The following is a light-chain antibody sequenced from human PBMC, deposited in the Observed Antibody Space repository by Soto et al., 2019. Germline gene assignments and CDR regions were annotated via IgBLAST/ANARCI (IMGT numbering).Light chain of an antibody. CDR1: QSISSSY. CDR2: GAS. Sequence: VLPHSPCTLSLSPVERATLSFSASQSISSSYLAWYQQKPGQAPRLLIYGASRRATGIPDRFSGRESGTDFTLTITTLEPEDSAVYFCQQYAISPYTFGQGAKVDI. V-gene: IGKV3-20*01. CDR3: QQYAISPYT. J-gene: IGKJ2*01.